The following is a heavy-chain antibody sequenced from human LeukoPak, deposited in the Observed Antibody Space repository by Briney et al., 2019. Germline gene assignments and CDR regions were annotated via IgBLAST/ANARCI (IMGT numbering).Heavy chain of an antibody. CDR2: IYPGDSDT. CDR3: ARISSIGVDY. Sequence: GESLKIPCQGSGYSFTSYWIGWVRQMPGKGLQWMGIIYPGDSDTRYSPSFQGQVTISVDKSISTAYLQWSSLKASDTAMYYCARISSIGVDYWGQGTLVTVSS. CDR1: GYSFTSYW. V-gene: IGHV5-51*01. D-gene: IGHD6-25*01. J-gene: IGHJ4*02.